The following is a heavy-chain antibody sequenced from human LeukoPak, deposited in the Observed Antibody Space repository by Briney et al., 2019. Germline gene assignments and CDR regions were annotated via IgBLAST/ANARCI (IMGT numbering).Heavy chain of an antibody. J-gene: IGHJ3*02. V-gene: IGHV1-46*01. CDR1: GYTFTSYY. D-gene: IGHD3-22*01. Sequence: GASVKVSCKASGYTFTSYYMHWVRQAPGQGLEWMGIINPSGGSTSYAQKFQGRVTMTRDTSTSTVYMELSSLRSEDTAVYYCARVHRSTMIVGEAFDIWGQGTMVTVSS. CDR3: ARVHRSTMIVGEAFDI. CDR2: INPSGGST.